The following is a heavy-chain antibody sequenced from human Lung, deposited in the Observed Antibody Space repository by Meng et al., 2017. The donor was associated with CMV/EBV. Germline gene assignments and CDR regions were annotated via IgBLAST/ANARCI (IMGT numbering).Heavy chain of an antibody. CDR2: IYYSGST. CDR1: GGSISSYY. J-gene: IGHJ4*02. Sequence: SXTLSLXCTVSGGSISSYYWSWIRQPPGKGLEWIGYIYYSGSTNYNPSLKSRVTISVDTSKNQFSLKLSSVTAADTAVYYCARAGTGQIVINFDYWSQGTLVTVSA. D-gene: IGHD3-22*01. CDR3: ARAGTGQIVINFDY. V-gene: IGHV4-59*01.